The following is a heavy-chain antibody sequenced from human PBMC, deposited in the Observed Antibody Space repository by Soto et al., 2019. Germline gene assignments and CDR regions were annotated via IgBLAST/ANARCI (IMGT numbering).Heavy chain of an antibody. V-gene: IGHV4-61*01. CDR3: ARESDCSSTSCFNWFDP. Sequence: QVQLQESGPGLVKPSETLSLTCTVSGGSVSSGSYYWSWIRQPPGKGLEWLGYIYYSGSTNYHPSLKSRVTISVDTSKNQFSLKLSSVTAADTAVYYCARESDCSSTSCFNWFDPWGQGTLVTVSS. CDR2: IYYSGST. D-gene: IGHD2-2*01. CDR1: GGSVSSGSYY. J-gene: IGHJ5*02.